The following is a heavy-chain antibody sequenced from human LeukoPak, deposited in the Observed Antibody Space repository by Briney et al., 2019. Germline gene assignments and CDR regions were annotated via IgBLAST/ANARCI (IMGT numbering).Heavy chain of an antibody. J-gene: IGHJ4*02. D-gene: IGHD3-10*01. V-gene: IGHV3-21*01. Sequence: TGGSLRLSCAASGFTFSSYSMNWVRQAPGKGLEWVSSISSSNSYLYYADSVRGRFTISRDNAKNSLYLQMNSLRAEDTAVYYCAGSYYNVFDYWGQGTLVTVSS. CDR1: GFTFSSYS. CDR2: ISSSNSYL. CDR3: AGSYYNVFDY.